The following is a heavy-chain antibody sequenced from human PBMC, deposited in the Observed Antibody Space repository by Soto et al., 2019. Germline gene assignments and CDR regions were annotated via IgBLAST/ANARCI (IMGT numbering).Heavy chain of an antibody. CDR1: GGTFSSYA. CDR2: IIPIFGTA. Sequence: QVQLVQSGAEVKKPGSSVKVSCKASGGTFSSYAISWVRQAPGQGLEWMGGIIPIFGTANYAQKFQGRVTITADESTSPAYMEVSSLRSEDTAVYYCARDLGSYYYDSSGYRGFDYWGQGTLVTVSS. J-gene: IGHJ4*02. CDR3: ARDLGSYYYDSSGYRGFDY. V-gene: IGHV1-69*12. D-gene: IGHD3-22*01.